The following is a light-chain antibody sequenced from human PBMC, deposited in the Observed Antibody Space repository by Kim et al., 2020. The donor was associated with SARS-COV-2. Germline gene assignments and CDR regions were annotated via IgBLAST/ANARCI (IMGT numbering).Light chain of an antibody. V-gene: IGLV3-21*04. CDR2: YDS. CDR3: QVWDSSIDHPV. CDR1: EIGRKS. J-gene: IGLJ2*01. Sequence: SYELTQPPSVSVAPGRTARITCGGDEIGRKSVHWYQQKPGQAPVLVIYYDSDRPSGIPERFSGSNSGNTATLTISRVEAGDEAAYSCQVWDSSIDHPVFGGGTQLTVL.